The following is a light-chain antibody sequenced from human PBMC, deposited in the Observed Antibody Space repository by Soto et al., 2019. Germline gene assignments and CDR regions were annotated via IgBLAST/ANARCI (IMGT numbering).Light chain of an antibody. CDR3: SSYSRSNDYVV. Sequence: QSALTQPPSASGSPGQSVTISCTGTSSDVGGYNYVSWYQQHPGKAPKLMIFEVTKRPSGVPGRFSGSKSGNTASLTGSGLQADDEADYYCSSYSRSNDYVVFGGGTKLTVL. J-gene: IGLJ2*01. CDR2: EVT. CDR1: SSDVGGYNY. V-gene: IGLV2-8*01.